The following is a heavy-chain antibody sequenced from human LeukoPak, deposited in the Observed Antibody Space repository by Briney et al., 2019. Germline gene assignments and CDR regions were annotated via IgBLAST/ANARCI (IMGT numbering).Heavy chain of an antibody. Sequence: GASLKISCKGSGYSYTNYWISGGRQMPGKGREGMGRIDPSESYINHSPSFQGHVSISADKSVSTAYLQWSSLKASDSAMYYCARQPRGTVVFDYWGQGTLVTVSS. D-gene: IGHD4-23*01. V-gene: IGHV5-10-1*01. J-gene: IGHJ4*02. CDR1: GYSYTNYW. CDR3: ARQPRGTVVFDY. CDR2: IDPSESYI.